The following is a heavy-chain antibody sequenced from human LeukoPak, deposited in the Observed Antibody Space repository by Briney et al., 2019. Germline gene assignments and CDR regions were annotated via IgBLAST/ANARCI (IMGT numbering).Heavy chain of an antibody. D-gene: IGHD2-15*01. J-gene: IGHJ5*02. CDR1: GDTLTAYY. Sequence: ASVKVSCKASGDTLTAYYIYWVRQAPGQGLEWMGRINPNSGGTDYAQNFQGRVTMTRDTSISTAYMELSRLRSDDTAVYYCARGHCSGGTCYLVENWLDPWGQGTLVTVSS. CDR2: INPNSGGT. V-gene: IGHV1-2*06. CDR3: ARGHCSGGTCYLVENWLDP.